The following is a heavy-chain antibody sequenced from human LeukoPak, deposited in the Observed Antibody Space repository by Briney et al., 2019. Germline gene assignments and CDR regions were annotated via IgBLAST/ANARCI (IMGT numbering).Heavy chain of an antibody. D-gene: IGHD5-18*01. CDR1: GFTFSSYA. J-gene: IGHJ4*02. CDR3: ARAIVQLWYYDY. CDR2: ISSNGGST. Sequence: GGSLRLSCAASGFTFSSYAMHWVRQAPGKGLEYVSAISSNGGSTYYANSVKGRFTISRDNSKNTLYLQIGSLRAEDMAVYYCARAIVQLWYYDYRGQGTLVTVSS. V-gene: IGHV3-64*01.